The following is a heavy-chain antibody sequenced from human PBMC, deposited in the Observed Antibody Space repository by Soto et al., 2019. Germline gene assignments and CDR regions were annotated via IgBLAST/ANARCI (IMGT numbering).Heavy chain of an antibody. CDR3: ARXRLDDYGDYGYYYGMDV. J-gene: IGHJ6*02. V-gene: IGHV5-51*01. D-gene: IGHD4-17*01. Sequence: GESLKISCRGSGYSFTIYWIGWVRQMPGKGLEWMGIIYPGDSDTRYSPSFQGQVTISADKSISTAYLQWSSLKASDTAMYYCARXRLDDYGDYGYYYGMDVWGQGTTVTVSS. CDR1: GYSFTIYW. CDR2: IYPGDSDT.